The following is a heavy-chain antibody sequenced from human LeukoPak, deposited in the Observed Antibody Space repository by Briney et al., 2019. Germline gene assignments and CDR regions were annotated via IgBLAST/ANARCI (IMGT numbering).Heavy chain of an antibody. J-gene: IGHJ5*02. Sequence: SETLSLTCAVSGGSISSSNWWSWVRQPPGKGLEWIGEIYHSGSTTYNPSLKSRVTISVDKSKNQFSLKLSSVTAADTAVYYCATRRMVRGVIPWFDPWGQGTLVTVSS. V-gene: IGHV4-4*02. CDR3: ATRRMVRGVIPWFDP. CDR2: IYHSGST. CDR1: GGSISSSNW. D-gene: IGHD3-10*01.